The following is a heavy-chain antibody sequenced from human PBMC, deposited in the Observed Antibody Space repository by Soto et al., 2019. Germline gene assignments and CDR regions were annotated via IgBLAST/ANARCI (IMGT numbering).Heavy chain of an antibody. J-gene: IGHJ5*02. Sequence: SETLSLTCNASGAYVTTYSWSWIRQSPGKGLEWIGYISNSGNTNYNPSLKSRVTISLDTSKNHFSLKMRSVTAADTAVYYCARKGSTWYSWFGPWGQGTLVTVSS. CDR2: ISNSGNT. V-gene: IGHV4-59*02. CDR1: GAYVTTYS. D-gene: IGHD6-13*01. CDR3: ARKGSTWYSWFGP.